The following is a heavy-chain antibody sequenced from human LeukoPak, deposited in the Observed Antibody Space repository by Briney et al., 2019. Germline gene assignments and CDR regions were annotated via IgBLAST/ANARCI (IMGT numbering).Heavy chain of an antibody. CDR3: AKDWWFGEFDAFDI. CDR1: GFTFGPYT. D-gene: IGHD3-10*01. Sequence: PGGSLRLSCAASGFTFGPYTMNWVRQAPGKGLEWVSYISSSSDTIYYADSVKGRFTISRDNAKNSLYLQMNSLRAEDTAVYYCAKDWWFGEFDAFDIWGQGTMVTVSS. V-gene: IGHV3-48*01. J-gene: IGHJ3*02. CDR2: ISSSSDTI.